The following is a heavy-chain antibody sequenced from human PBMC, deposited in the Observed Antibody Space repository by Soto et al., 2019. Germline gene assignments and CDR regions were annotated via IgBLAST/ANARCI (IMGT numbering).Heavy chain of an antibody. CDR1: GFTFSSYT. CDR2: ISTRSSLI. CDR3: ATLARGGPVTLPLDA. D-gene: IGHD3-10*01. V-gene: IGHV3-21*01. J-gene: IGHJ5*02. Sequence: DVQLVESGGGQVKPGGSLRLSCAASGFTFSSYTINWVRLGPGKGLEWVSSISTRSSLIYYADSVKGRFTISRDNAKNSAYLQMNSLRDDDTAVYYCATLARGGPVTLPLDAWGQGTLVTVSS.